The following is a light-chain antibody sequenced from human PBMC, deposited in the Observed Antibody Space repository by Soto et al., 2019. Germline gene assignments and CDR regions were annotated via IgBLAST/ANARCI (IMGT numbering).Light chain of an antibody. V-gene: IGKV3-15*01. CDR1: QSVSSN. Sequence: VMTQFPATLCHPPVPGPTVSWRSSQSVSSNLAWYQQKPGQAPRLLIYDVSTRATGIPARFSGSGSGTEFTLTISSLQSEDFAVYYCQQHKNWPPITFGLGTRLEIK. CDR2: DVS. J-gene: IGKJ5*01. CDR3: QQHKNWPPIT.